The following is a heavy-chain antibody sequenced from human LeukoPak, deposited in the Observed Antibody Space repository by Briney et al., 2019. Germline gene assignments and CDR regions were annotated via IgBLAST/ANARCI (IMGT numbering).Heavy chain of an antibody. CDR2: INPSGGST. V-gene: IGHV1-46*01. D-gene: IGHD3-22*01. Sequence: GASVKVSCKASGHTFTSYYMHWVRQAPGQGLEWMGIINPSGGSTSYAQKFQGRVTMTRDTSTSTVYMELSSLRSEDTAVYYCAREIGDSYYYDSSGYYHDAFDIWGQGTMVTVSS. J-gene: IGHJ3*02. CDR1: GHTFTSYY. CDR3: AREIGDSYYYDSSGYYHDAFDI.